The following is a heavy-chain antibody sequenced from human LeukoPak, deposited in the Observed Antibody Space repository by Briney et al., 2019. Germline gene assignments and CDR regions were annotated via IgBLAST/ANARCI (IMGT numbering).Heavy chain of an antibody. Sequence: SAGTLRFSSAASGFTFSGYAMSWVPPAPGQGLEWVSDISGSGGSTYYADSGKGRFTISRDNSKNPLYLQMNSLRAEDTAVYYCANRASPRGDYGGGYFDYWGQGTLVTVSS. D-gene: IGHD4-17*01. CDR1: GFTFSGYA. V-gene: IGHV3-23*01. CDR2: ISGSGGST. CDR3: ANRASPRGDYGGGYFDY. J-gene: IGHJ4*02.